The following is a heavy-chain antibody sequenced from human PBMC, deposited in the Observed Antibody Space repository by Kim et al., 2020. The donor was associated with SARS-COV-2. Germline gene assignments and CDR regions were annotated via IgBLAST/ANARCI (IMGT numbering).Heavy chain of an antibody. CDR1: GFTFSGSA. V-gene: IGHV3-73*01. D-gene: IGHD6-13*01. Sequence: GGSLRLSCAASGFTFSGSAMHWVRQASGKGLEWVGRIRSKANSYATAYAASVKGRFTISRDDSKNTAYLQMNSLKTEDTAVYYCTRQGLGSSRIYYYGMDVWGQGTTVTVSS. CDR2: IRSKANSYAT. J-gene: IGHJ6*02. CDR3: TRQGLGSSRIYYYGMDV.